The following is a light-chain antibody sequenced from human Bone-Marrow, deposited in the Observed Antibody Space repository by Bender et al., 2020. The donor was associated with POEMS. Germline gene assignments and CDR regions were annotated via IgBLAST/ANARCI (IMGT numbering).Light chain of an antibody. V-gene: IGLV1-44*01. CDR3: STWDYRLNGPV. CDR1: SSNIGRSP. CDR2: SDI. Sequence: QSVLTQPPSASGTLGQRVTITCSGGSSNIGRSPVDWYQHLPGTAPKLLIYSDIQRPSGVPDRFSGSQSGTSAYLAINGLQSEDEADYYCSTWDYRLNGPVFGGGTRLTVL. J-gene: IGLJ3*02.